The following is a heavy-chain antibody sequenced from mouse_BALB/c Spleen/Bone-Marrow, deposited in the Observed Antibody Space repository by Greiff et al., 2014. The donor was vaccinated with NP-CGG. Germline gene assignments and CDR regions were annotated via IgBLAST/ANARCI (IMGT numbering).Heavy chain of an antibody. V-gene: IGHV7-3*02. J-gene: IGHJ2*01. D-gene: IGHD4-1*01. CDR2: IRNKDNGYTT. CDR1: GFTFTDYY. Sequence: DVQLQESGGGLVQPGGSLRLSCATSGFTFTDYYMNWVRQPPGKALEWLGFIRNKDNGYTTEYSASVKGRFTISRDNSQSILYLQMNILRAEDSATYYCARLGRGYFDYWGQGTTLTVSS. CDR3: ARLGRGYFDY.